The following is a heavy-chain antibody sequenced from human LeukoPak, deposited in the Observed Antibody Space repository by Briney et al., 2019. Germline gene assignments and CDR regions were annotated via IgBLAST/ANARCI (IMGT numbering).Heavy chain of an antibody. Sequence: GASVKVSCKASGYTFTSYGISWVRQAPGQGLEWMGWISAYNGNTNYAQKLQGRVTMTADTSTSTAYMELRSLRSDDTAVYYCAGTRRAYGSWFDPWGQGTLVTVSS. V-gene: IGHV1-18*01. CDR1: GYTFTSYG. J-gene: IGHJ5*02. CDR3: AGTRRAYGSWFDP. D-gene: IGHD3-10*01. CDR2: ISAYNGNT.